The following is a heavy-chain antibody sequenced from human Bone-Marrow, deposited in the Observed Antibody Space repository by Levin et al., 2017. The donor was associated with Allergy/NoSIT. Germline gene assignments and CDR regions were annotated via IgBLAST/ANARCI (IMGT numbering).Heavy chain of an antibody. CDR2: ITSSGSPI. V-gene: IGHV3-11*01. CDR1: GFILSDYY. J-gene: IGHJ4*02. D-gene: IGHD2-2*01. Sequence: KAGGSLRLSCAASGFILSDYYMTWIRQAPGKGLECVAYITSSGSPIHYADSVKGRFTISRDNAQNSLFLQMDSLRAEDTAVYYCVRDRPARPRYFDSWGQGTLVTVSS. CDR3: VRDRPARPRYFDS.